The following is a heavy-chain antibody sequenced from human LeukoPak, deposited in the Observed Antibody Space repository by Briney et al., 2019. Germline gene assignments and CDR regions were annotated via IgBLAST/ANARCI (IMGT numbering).Heavy chain of an antibody. CDR1: GGSISSGSYY. Sequence: SETLSLTCTVSGGSISSGSYYWSWIRQPAGKGLEWIRRIYTSGSTNYNPSLRSRVTISVDTSKNQFSLKLSSVTAADTAVYYCARESYYDSYWGQGTLVTVSS. J-gene: IGHJ4*02. D-gene: IGHD3-22*01. V-gene: IGHV4-61*02. CDR2: IYTSGST. CDR3: ARESYYDSY.